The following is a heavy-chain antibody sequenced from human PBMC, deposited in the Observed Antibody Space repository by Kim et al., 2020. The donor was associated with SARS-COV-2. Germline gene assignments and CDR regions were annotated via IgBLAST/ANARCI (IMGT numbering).Heavy chain of an antibody. D-gene: IGHD3-22*01. V-gene: IGHV4-4*02. CDR3: ARASITMIVVVTHAFDI. Sequence: LKGRVTISVDQSKNQFSLKLSSVTAADTAVYYCARASITMIVVVTHAFDIWGQGTMVTVSS. J-gene: IGHJ3*02.